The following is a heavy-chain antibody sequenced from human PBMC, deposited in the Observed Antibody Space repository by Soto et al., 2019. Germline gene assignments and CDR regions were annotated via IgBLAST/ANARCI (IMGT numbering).Heavy chain of an antibody. D-gene: IGHD3-10*01. CDR2: IYSAGNT. CDR1: EFTVSSNY. J-gene: IGHJ6*02. V-gene: IGHV3-66*01. Sequence: PGGSLRLSCVASEFTVSSNYMSWVRQAPGKGLEWVSLIYSAGNTYYTDSVKGRFTISRDNSKNTLYLQMSSLRAEDTAVYYCVKGYVSRGAHDSGLDAWGQGTTVTVSS. CDR3: VKGYVSRGAHDSGLDA.